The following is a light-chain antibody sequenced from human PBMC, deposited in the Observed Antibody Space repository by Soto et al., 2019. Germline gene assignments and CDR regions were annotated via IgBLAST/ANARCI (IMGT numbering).Light chain of an antibody. Sequence: EIVLTQSTGTLSLSPGERATLSCRASQSVSSNYLAWYQQKPGQAPRLLSYDASSRATGIPDRFSGSESETDLTLNIRSLEPEDLPVYYCPQYGSSPSTVGQGTKLKIK. V-gene: IGKV3-20*01. J-gene: IGKJ1*01. CDR3: PQYGSSPST. CDR2: DAS. CDR1: QSVSSNY.